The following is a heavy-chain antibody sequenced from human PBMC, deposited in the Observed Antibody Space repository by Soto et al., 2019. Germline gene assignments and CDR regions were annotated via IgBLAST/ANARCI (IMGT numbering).Heavy chain of an antibody. Sequence: AASVKVSCKASGGTFSSYAISWVRQAPGQGLEWMGGIIPIFGTANYAQKFQGRVTITADESTSTAYMELSSLRSEDTAVYYCARDHDYDSSGSHFDIWGQGTMVTVSS. J-gene: IGHJ3*02. CDR2: IIPIFGTA. V-gene: IGHV1-69*13. CDR3: ARDHDYDSSGSHFDI. CDR1: GGTFSSYA. D-gene: IGHD3-22*01.